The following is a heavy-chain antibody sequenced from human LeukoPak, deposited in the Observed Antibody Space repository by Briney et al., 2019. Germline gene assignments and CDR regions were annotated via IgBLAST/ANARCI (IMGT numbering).Heavy chain of an antibody. CDR1: GFTFSSNW. CDR3: ARDRDSRSPEGDWFDP. J-gene: IGHJ5*02. Sequence: GGSLRLSCAASGFTFSSNWMRWVRQAPGKGLVWVSRINSDGSSTSYADSVKGRFTISRDNAKNTLYLQMNSLRAEDTAVYYCARDRDSRSPEGDWFDPWGQGTLVTVSS. CDR2: INSDGSST. D-gene: IGHD1-26*01. V-gene: IGHV3-74*01.